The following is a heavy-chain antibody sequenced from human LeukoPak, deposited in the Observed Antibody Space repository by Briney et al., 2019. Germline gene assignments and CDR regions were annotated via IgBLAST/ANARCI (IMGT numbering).Heavy chain of an antibody. V-gene: IGHV1-2*06. J-gene: IGHJ4*02. Sequence: ASVKVSCKASGYTFTGYYMHWVRQAPGQGLEWMGRINPNSGGTNYAQKFQGRVTMTRDTSISTAYMELSRLRSDDTAVYYCARDRGDQGRYYFDYWGQGTLVTVSS. D-gene: IGHD1-26*01. CDR1: GYTFTGYY. CDR3: ARDRGDQGRYYFDY. CDR2: INPNSGGT.